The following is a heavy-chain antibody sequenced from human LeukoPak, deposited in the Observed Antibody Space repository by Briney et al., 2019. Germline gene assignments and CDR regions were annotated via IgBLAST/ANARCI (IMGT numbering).Heavy chain of an antibody. V-gene: IGHV2-5*02. J-gene: IGHJ4*02. Sequence: SGPTLVQPTQPRTLTCTFSGFSLSTSGVGVGWIRQPPGKALEWLALSYWDDDKRYSPSLKSRLTITKDTSKNQVVLTMTNMDPVDTATYYCAHSTDYYDSSGYYLSYFDYWGQGTLVTVSS. CDR2: SYWDDDK. CDR1: GFSLSTSGVG. D-gene: IGHD3-22*01. CDR3: AHSTDYYDSSGYYLSYFDY.